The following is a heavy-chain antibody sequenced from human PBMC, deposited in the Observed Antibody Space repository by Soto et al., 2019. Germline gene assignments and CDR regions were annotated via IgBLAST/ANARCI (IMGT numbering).Heavy chain of an antibody. CDR3: AREGAAPYYYYGMDV. CDR1: GGSFSGYY. J-gene: IGHJ6*02. CDR2: VNHGGTS. Sequence: SETLSLTCAVHGGSFSGYYWDWIRQPPGKGLEWIGEVNHGGTSNYNPSLKSRVTISVDTSKDQFSLKLSSVTAADTAVYYCAREGAAPYYYYGMDVWGQGTTVTVSS. D-gene: IGHD6-6*01. V-gene: IGHV4-34*09.